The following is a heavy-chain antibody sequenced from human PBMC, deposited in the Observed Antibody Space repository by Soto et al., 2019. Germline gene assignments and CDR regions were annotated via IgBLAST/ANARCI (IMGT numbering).Heavy chain of an antibody. V-gene: IGHV4-34*01. CDR2: INHSGST. CDR3: ARSRPGGGSLYYYYYYMDV. Sequence: SETLSLTCAVYGGSFSGYYWSWIRQPPGKGLEWIGEINHSGSTNYNPSLKSRVTISVDTSKNQFSLKLSSVTAADTAVYYCARSRPGGGSLYYYYYYMDVWGKGTTVTVSS. J-gene: IGHJ6*03. CDR1: GGSFSGYY. D-gene: IGHD2-15*01.